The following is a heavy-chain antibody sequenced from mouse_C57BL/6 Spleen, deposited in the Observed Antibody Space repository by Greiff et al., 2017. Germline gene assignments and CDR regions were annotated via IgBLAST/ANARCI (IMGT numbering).Heavy chain of an antibody. J-gene: IGHJ1*03. Sequence: VQLQQPGAELVKPGASVKLSCKASGYTFTSYWMHWVKQRPGQGLEWIGMIHPNSGSTHYNEKFKSKATLTVDKSSSTAYMQLSSRTSEDSAFYYCASLITTAFWYFDVWGTGTTVTVSS. V-gene: IGHV1-64*01. CDR3: ASLITTAFWYFDV. CDR1: GYTFTSYW. CDR2: IHPNSGST. D-gene: IGHD1-2*01.